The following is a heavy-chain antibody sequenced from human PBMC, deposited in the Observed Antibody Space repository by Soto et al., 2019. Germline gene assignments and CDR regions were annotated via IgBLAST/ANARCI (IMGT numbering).Heavy chain of an antibody. Sequence: GGPLSLSCAASGFTFSSYAMSWVRQAPGKGLEWVSAISGSGGSTYYADSVKGRFTISRDNSKNTLYLQMNSLRAEDTAVYYCAKDYGDYGLYYYYYMDVWGKGTTVTVSS. CDR1: GFTFSSYA. D-gene: IGHD4-17*01. V-gene: IGHV3-23*01. CDR3: AKDYGDYGLYYYYYMDV. CDR2: ISGSGGST. J-gene: IGHJ6*03.